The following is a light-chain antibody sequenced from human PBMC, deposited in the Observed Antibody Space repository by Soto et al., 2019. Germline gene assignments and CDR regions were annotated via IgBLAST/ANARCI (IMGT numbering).Light chain of an antibody. J-gene: IGKJ2*01. CDR2: WAS. CDR3: QQYESTPPT. V-gene: IGKV4-1*01. Sequence: DIVMTQSPDSLAVSLGERATINCKSSQSVLYSSNNKNYLAWYQKRPGQPPKLLIYWASTRESGVPYRFSGSGSGTDFTLTITSLQAEDVAVYYCQQYESTPPTFGQGTKLDIK. CDR1: QSVLYSSNNKNY.